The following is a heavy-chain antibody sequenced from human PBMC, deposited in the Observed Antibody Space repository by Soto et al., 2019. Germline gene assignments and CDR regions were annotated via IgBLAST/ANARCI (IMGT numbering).Heavy chain of an antibody. CDR3: ARGISLYSSGWYHGMDV. V-gene: IGHV1-8*01. CDR2: MNPNSGNT. D-gene: IGHD6-19*01. J-gene: IGHJ6*02. Sequence: QVQLVQSGAEVKKPGASVKVSCKASGYTFTSYDINWVRQATGQGLEWMGWMNPNSGNTGYAQKFQGRVTMTRNTSXSXXYMELSSLRSEDTAVYYCARGISLYSSGWYHGMDVWGQGTTVTVSS. CDR1: GYTFTSYD.